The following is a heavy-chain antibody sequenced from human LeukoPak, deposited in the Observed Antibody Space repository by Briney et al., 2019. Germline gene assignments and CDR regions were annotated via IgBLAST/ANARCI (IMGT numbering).Heavy chain of an antibody. CDR2: IYYSGST. Sequence: GSLRLSCAASGFTFSTYWMSWVRQAPGKGLEWIGSIYYSGSTYYNPSLKSRVTISVDTSKNQFSLKLSSVTAADTAVYYCAREHGIVVVTAKDWFDPWGQGTLVTVSS. D-gene: IGHD2-21*02. CDR3: AREHGIVVVTAKDWFDP. V-gene: IGHV4-39*07. CDR1: GFTFSTYW. J-gene: IGHJ5*02.